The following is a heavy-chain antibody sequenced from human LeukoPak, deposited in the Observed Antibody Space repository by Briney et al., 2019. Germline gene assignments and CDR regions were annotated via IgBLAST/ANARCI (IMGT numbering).Heavy chain of an antibody. J-gene: IGHJ4*02. D-gene: IGHD6-19*01. Sequence: GGSLRLSCAASGFTLSSYWMSWVRQAPGKGLEWVANIKQDGSEKYYVDSVKGRFTISRDNAKNSLYLQMNSLRAEDTAVYYCARRSPGIAVAGTQFDYWGQGTLVTVSS. V-gene: IGHV3-7*01. CDR3: ARRSPGIAVAGTQFDY. CDR1: GFTLSSYW. CDR2: IKQDGSEK.